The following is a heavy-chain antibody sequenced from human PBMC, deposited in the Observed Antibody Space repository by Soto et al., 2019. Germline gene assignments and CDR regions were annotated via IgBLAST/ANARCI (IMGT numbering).Heavy chain of an antibody. Sequence: PGGSLRLSCAASGFTFSGYAMTWVRQAPGKGLEWVSGISGSGANIYYADSVKGRFTISRDNSKNTLYLQMNSLRAEDTAVYSCARRTSYGSGSYMYYYCGLDVWGQGTTVTVSS. D-gene: IGHD3-10*01. J-gene: IGHJ6*02. CDR2: ISGSGANI. CDR3: ARRTSYGSGSYMYYYCGLDV. V-gene: IGHV3-23*01. CDR1: GFTFSGYA.